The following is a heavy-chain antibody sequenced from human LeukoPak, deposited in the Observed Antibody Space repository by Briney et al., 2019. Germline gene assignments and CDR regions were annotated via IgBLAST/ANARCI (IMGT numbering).Heavy chain of an antibody. V-gene: IGHV4-59*08. CDR2: IYYSGST. CDR3: ATAPVRGVTTFDY. J-gene: IGHJ4*02. CDR1: GGSISGYY. Sequence: SETLSLTCTVSGGSISGYYWNWIRQPPGKGLEWIGYIYYSGSTKYNPSLESRVTISVDTSKNQFSLNLSSVTAADTAVYYCATAPVRGVTTFDYWGQGTLVTVSS. D-gene: IGHD3-10*01.